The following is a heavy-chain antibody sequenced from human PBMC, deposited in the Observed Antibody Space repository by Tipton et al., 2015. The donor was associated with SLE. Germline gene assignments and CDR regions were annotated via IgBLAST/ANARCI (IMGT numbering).Heavy chain of an antibody. Sequence: TLSLTCTVSGGSISTHYWSWIRQPPGKGLEWIAYFYYSGSTGYNPSLNRRVTISIDTSRNQFSLNLSSVTAADTAVYYCARLSDAFDIWGQGTMVSVSS. V-gene: IGHV4-59*11. CDR3: ARLSDAFDI. CDR1: GGSISTHY. CDR2: FYYSGST. J-gene: IGHJ3*02.